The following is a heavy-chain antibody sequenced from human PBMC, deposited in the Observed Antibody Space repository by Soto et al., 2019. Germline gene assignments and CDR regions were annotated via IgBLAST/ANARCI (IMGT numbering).Heavy chain of an antibody. CDR3: VPRYSYGSSYYYYMDV. V-gene: IGHV3-72*01. D-gene: IGHD5-18*01. CDR1: GFTFSDHY. CDR2: TRNKANSYTT. Sequence: GGSLRLSCAASGFTFSDHYMDWVRQAPGKEQERVGRTRNKANSYTTEYAASVKGRFTISRDDSKNSLYLQMNSLKTEDTAVYYCVPRYSYGSSYYYYMDVWGKGTTVTV. J-gene: IGHJ6*03.